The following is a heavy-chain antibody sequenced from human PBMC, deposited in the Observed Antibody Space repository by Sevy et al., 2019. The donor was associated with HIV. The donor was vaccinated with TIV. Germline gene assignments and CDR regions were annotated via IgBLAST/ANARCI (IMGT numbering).Heavy chain of an antibody. V-gene: IGHV3-74*01. Sequence: RGSLRLSCEASGFDFSSHWMQWVRQAPGKGLVWVSRMNTDGSSTNYADSVKGRFTISRDNAKNTLYLEMNNLRDEDMALYYCATPRFDFWGPGTLVTVSS. CDR3: ATPRFDF. CDR1: GFDFSSHW. J-gene: IGHJ4*02. CDR2: MNTDGSST.